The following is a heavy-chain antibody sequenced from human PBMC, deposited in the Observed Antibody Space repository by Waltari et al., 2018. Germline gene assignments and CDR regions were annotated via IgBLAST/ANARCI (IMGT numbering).Heavy chain of an antibody. CDR3: ANKGSPFYNFYYMDV. J-gene: IGHJ6*03. Sequence: QVELVESGGGVVQPGGSLRLSWVASGLSFRRYGMQWVLRATGKGLGWVAFIRDDGSNDGSDKYYADSMKGRFTISRDNSKNTLYLQMNSLRAEDTAVYYCANKGSPFYNFYYMDVWGKGTTVTISS. CDR1: GLSFRRYG. CDR2: IRDDGSNDGSDK. V-gene: IGHV3-30*02.